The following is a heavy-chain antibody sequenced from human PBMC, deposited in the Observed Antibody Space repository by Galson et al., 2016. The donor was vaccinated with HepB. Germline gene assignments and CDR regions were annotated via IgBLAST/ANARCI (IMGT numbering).Heavy chain of an antibody. CDR2: VYPSGDT. D-gene: IGHD3-9*01. Sequence: SETLSLTCTVSGVSISSYYWTWIRQPAGKGLEWIGRVYPSGDTNYNPSLESRVTMSLDTSKTQFSLKLTSVTAADSAVYYCARDDAAAPPALKYWGQGILVTVSS. J-gene: IGHJ4*02. CDR1: GVSISSYY. CDR3: ARDDAAAPPALKY. V-gene: IGHV4-4*07.